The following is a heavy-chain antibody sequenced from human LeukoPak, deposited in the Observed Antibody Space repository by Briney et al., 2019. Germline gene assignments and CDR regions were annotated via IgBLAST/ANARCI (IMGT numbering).Heavy chain of an antibody. V-gene: IGHV3-11*01. J-gene: IGHJ4*02. Sequence: PGGSLRLSCAASGFTFSDYYMSWIRQAPGKGLEWVSYISSSGSTIYYADSVKGRFTISRDNSKNTLYLQMNSLRAEDTAVYYCAKDLEALRFLEWRDWGQGTLVTVSS. CDR2: ISSSGSTI. D-gene: IGHD3-3*01. CDR3: AKDLEALRFLEWRD. CDR1: GFTFSDYY.